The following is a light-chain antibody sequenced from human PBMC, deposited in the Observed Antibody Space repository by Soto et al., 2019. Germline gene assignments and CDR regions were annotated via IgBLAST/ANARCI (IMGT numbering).Light chain of an antibody. Sequence: EIMMTQSPGTLSVSPGEGATLSCTASQSVSTYLAWYQQKPGQAPRLLIYDASNRASGVPTRFSGSGSGTDFTLTISNLEPEDFAVYYCQQRSNWPSITFGQGTRLEIK. V-gene: IGKV3-11*01. J-gene: IGKJ5*01. CDR2: DAS. CDR1: QSVSTY. CDR3: QQRSNWPSIT.